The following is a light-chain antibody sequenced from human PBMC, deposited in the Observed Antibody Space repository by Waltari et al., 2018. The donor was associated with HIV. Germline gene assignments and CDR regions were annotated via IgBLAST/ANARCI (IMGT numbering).Light chain of an antibody. CDR1: QCVLYSSNNKNY. V-gene: IGKV4-1*01. Sequence: IVLTQSPDSLAVSLGARATFNCKCSQCVLYSSNNKNYLAWYQQKPGQPPKLLIYWASSRESGVPDRFSGSGSGTDFTLTISSVQAEDVALYYCQQYFSTPRTFGQGTKVEVK. J-gene: IGKJ1*01. CDR2: WAS. CDR3: QQYFSTPRT.